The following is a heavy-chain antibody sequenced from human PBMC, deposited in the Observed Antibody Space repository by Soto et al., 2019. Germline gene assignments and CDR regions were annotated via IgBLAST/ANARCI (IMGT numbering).Heavy chain of an antibody. Sequence: QVQLQQWGAGLLKPSETLSLTCAVYGGSFSGYYWSWIRQPPGKGLEWIGEINHSGSTNYNPSLKTRVTISVDTSKNQFSLKLSSVTAADTAVYYCARERYRSSTGNSGWSVGLNWFDPWGQGTLVTVSS. CDR2: INHSGST. J-gene: IGHJ5*02. D-gene: IGHD6-19*01. CDR3: ARERYRSSTGNSGWSVGLNWFDP. V-gene: IGHV4-34*01. CDR1: GGSFSGYY.